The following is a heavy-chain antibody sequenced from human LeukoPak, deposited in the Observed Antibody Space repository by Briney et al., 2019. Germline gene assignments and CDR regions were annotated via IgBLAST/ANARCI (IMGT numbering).Heavy chain of an antibody. Sequence: ASVKVSCKASRYTFTSYDINWVRQATGQGLEWMGWMNPNSGNTGYAQKFQGRVTITRNTSISTAYMELSSLRSEDTAVYYCARDSRRITMVRGSPFDPWGQGTLVTVSS. D-gene: IGHD3-10*01. CDR3: ARDSRRITMVRGSPFDP. J-gene: IGHJ5*02. CDR1: RYTFTSYD. V-gene: IGHV1-8*03. CDR2: MNPNSGNT.